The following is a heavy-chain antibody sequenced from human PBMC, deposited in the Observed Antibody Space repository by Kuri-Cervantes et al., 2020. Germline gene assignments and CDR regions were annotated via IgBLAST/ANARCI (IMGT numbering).Heavy chain of an antibody. D-gene: IGHD3/OR15-3a*01. CDR3: ARVDWGKFDY. Sequence: GGSLRLSCAASGFTFDDYAMHWVRQAPGKGLEWVSGISWNSGSIGYADSVKGRFTISRDNAKNSLYLEMNSLRAEDTGVYYCARVDWGKFDYWGQGTLVTVSS. CDR2: ISWNSGSI. J-gene: IGHJ4*02. CDR1: GFTFDDYA. V-gene: IGHV3-9*01.